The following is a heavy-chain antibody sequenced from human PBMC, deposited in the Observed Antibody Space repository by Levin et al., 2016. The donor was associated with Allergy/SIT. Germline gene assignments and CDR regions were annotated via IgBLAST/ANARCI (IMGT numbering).Heavy chain of an antibody. J-gene: IGHJ4*02. Sequence: GGSLRLSCTVSGGSISSSSYYWSWIRQAPGKGLEWVSYISSSGSTIYYADSVKGRFTISRDNAKNSLYLQMNSLRAEDTAVYYCARMVGATTVDYWGQGTLVTVSS. CDR3: ARMVGATTVDY. D-gene: IGHD1-26*01. V-gene: IGHV3-11*01. CDR2: ISSSGSTI. CDR1: GGSISSSSYY.